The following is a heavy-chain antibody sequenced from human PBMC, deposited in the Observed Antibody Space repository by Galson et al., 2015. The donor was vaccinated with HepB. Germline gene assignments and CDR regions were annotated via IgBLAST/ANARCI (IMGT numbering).Heavy chain of an antibody. CDR2: ISGSGGST. CDR3: AKDNGDFWSGSRRSDY. CDR1: GFTFSSYA. J-gene: IGHJ4*02. V-gene: IGHV3-23*01. Sequence: SLRLSCAASGFTFSSYAMSWVRQAPGKGLEWVSAISGSGGSTYYADSVKGRFTISRDNSKNTLYLQMNSLRAEDTAVYYCAKDNGDFWSGSRRSDYWGQGTLVTVSS. D-gene: IGHD3-3*01.